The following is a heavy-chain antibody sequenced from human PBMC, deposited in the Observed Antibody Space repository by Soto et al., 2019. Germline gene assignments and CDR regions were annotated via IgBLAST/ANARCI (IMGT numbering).Heavy chain of an antibody. CDR2: IYWDDDK. D-gene: IGHD4-17*01. Sequence: QITLKESGPTLVKPTQTLTLTCTFSGFSLSTSGVGVGWIRQPPGKALEWLALIYWDDDKSYNPSLKSRLTITEDTSKNQVVLTMTNMDPVDTATYYCPHSTRGHYEVFLDYWGQGILVTVSS. CDR3: PHSTRGHYEVFLDY. V-gene: IGHV2-5*02. CDR1: GFSLSTSGVG. J-gene: IGHJ4*02.